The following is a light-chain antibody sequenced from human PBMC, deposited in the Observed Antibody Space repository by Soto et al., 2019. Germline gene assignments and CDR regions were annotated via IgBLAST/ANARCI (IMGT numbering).Light chain of an antibody. V-gene: IGKV3-15*01. Sequence: EIVMTQSPATLSVSPGERATLSCRASQSVSSNLAWYQQKPGQAPRLLIYGASTRATGIPARFSGSESGTEFTLTISSLQSEDFAVYYCHHYNNWLGTFGQGTKLEIK. CDR1: QSVSSN. J-gene: IGKJ2*01. CDR2: GAS. CDR3: HHYNNWLGT.